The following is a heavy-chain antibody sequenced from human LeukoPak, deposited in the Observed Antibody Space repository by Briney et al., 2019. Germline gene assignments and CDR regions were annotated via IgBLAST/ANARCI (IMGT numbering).Heavy chain of an antibody. V-gene: IGHV4-59*02. CDR2: THHSGNT. CDR1: GDSVSGYY. D-gene: IGHD1-26*01. Sequence: TSETLSLTCIVSGDSVSGYYWNWIRQPPGKGLEWIGYTHHSGNTLYNPSLKSRVTISVDTSKNQFSLKLSSVTAADTAVYYCARFQVGAPDYWGQGTLVTVSS. J-gene: IGHJ4*02. CDR3: ARFQVGAPDY.